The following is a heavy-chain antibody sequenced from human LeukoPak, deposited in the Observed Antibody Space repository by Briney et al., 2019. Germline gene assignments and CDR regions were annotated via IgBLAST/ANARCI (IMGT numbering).Heavy chain of an antibody. CDR1: GYTFTSYD. CDR3: ARGRVVVVAATEYNWFDP. D-gene: IGHD2-15*01. CDR2: MNPNSGNT. J-gene: IGHJ5*02. Sequence: GASVKVSCKASGYTFTSYDINWVRQATGQGHEWMGWMNPNSGNTGYAQKFQGRVTMTRNTSISTAYMELSSLRSEDTAVYYCARGRVVVVAATEYNWFDPWGQGTLVTVSS. V-gene: IGHV1-8*01.